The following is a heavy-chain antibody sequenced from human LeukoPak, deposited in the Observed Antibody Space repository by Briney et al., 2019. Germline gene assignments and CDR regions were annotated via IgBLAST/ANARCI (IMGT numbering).Heavy chain of an antibody. CDR1: DGSISSHY. Sequence: SETLSLTCTVSDGSISSHYWTWIRQSPVKGLEWIGDISNSGSTSYNPSLKSRVTISIDTSKNQFSLKLSSVTAADTAVYYCGRDALVGYYYMDVWGKGTTVTVSS. D-gene: IGHD2-15*01. CDR2: ISNSGST. CDR3: GRDALVGYYYMDV. J-gene: IGHJ6*03. V-gene: IGHV4-59*11.